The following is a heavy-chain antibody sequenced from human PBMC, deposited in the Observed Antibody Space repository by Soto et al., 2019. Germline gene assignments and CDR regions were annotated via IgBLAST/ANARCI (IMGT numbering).Heavy chain of an antibody. D-gene: IGHD2-21*01. J-gene: IGHJ5*02. Sequence: GVSLRLSCAASGFTFSSYGMHWVRQAPGKGLEWVAVISYDGSNKYYADSVKGRFTISRDNSKNTLYLQMNSLRAEDTAVYYCAKDLIPSENPRAWGQGTLVTVSS. CDR2: ISYDGSNK. V-gene: IGHV3-30*18. CDR3: AKDLIPSENPRA. CDR1: GFTFSSYG.